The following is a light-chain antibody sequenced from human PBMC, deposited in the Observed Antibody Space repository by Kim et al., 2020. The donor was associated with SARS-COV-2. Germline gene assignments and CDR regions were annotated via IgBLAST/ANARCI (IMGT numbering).Light chain of an antibody. CDR2: RNN. CDR3: SAWDYSVNPYV. Sequence: QPATLTCTGYSNNVGNEAAAWLHQHPGHPPTLLFYRNNDRPSGISQRLSSSRSGNTASLTIPGLQRVDDADYSCSAWDYSVNPYVFGGGSRLTVL. J-gene: IGLJ3*02. V-gene: IGLV10-54*01. CDR1: SNNVGNEA.